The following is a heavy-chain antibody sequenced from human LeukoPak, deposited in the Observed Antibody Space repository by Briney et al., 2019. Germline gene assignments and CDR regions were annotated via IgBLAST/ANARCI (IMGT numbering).Heavy chain of an antibody. CDR1: GFTFSSYW. CDR2: IKQDGSEK. Sequence: GGSLRLSCAASGFTFSSYWMSWVRQAPGKGLEWVANIKQDGSEKYYVDSVKGRFTISRDNAKNSLYLQMNSLRAEDTAVYYCAKKKRIFGVVIPTPYDYWGQGTLVTVSS. CDR3: AKKKRIFGVVIPTPYDY. J-gene: IGHJ4*02. D-gene: IGHD3-3*01. V-gene: IGHV3-7*03.